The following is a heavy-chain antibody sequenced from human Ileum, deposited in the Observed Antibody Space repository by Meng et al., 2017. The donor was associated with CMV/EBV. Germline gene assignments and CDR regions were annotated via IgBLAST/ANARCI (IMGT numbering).Heavy chain of an antibody. Sequence: GESLKISCAASGFIFSSYGMHWVRQAPGKGLEWVSTISRSSSYKYYADSVKGRFTLSRDNAKNSLCLQMNSLRGEDTAVYYCATASGHMGYWGQGTLVTVSS. CDR3: ATASGHMGY. J-gene: IGHJ4*02. CDR2: ISRSSSYK. D-gene: IGHD5-12*01. CDR1: GFIFSSYG. V-gene: IGHV3-21*01.